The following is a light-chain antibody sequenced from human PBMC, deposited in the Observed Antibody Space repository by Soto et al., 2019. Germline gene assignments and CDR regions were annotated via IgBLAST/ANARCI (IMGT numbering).Light chain of an antibody. CDR1: QSVSSSY. V-gene: IGKV3-20*01. CDR2: GAS. CDR3: QQFGSAPEGT. Sequence: IVLTQSPGTLSLSPGERATLSCRASQSVSSSYLAWYQHKPGQAPRLLMYGASSRATGIPDRFSGSGSGTDFTLTISRLEPEDFAVYYCQQFGSAPEGTFGQGTKVDI. J-gene: IGKJ1*01.